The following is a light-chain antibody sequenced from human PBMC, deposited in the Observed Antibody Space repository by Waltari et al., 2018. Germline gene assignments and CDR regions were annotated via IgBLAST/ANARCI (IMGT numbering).Light chain of an antibody. CDR2: SND. Sequence: QSVVTQPPSASGTPGQRVTISCSGSTSNIGRYTVNWYQQLPGTAPKPLIYSNDQRPSGVPDRFSGSKSGTSASLAISGLQPEDEADYYCAVWDDSLDGYVFATGTKVTVL. V-gene: IGLV1-44*01. CDR3: AVWDDSLDGYV. CDR1: TSNIGRYT. J-gene: IGLJ1*01.